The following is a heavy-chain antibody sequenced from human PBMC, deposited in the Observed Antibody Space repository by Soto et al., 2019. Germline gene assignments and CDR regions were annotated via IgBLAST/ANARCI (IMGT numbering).Heavy chain of an antibody. V-gene: IGHV1-69*01. J-gene: IGHJ6*02. CDR1: GGTFSSYA. Sequence: QVQLVQSGAEVKKPGSSVKVSCKASGGTFSSYAISWVRQAPGQGLEWMGGIIPIFGTANYAQKFQGRVTITADESTSTAYMELSSLRSEDTAVYYCAREGGPTVTPYGYYGMDVWGQGTTVTVS. D-gene: IGHD4-17*01. CDR2: IIPIFGTA. CDR3: AREGGPTVTPYGYYGMDV.